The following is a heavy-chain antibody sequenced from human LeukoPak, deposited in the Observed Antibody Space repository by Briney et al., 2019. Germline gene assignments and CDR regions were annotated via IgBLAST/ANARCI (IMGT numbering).Heavy chain of an antibody. Sequence: SETLSVTCTVSGYSINNGYFWGWIRQPPGKGLEYIGTVFHSGDTYYNPSLKSRVTISLDTSTNEISLKLRSVTAADTAVYYCVRGLRSGSNYFFYGMDVWGKGTTVTVSS. D-gene: IGHD3-10*01. CDR2: VFHSGDT. CDR3: VRGLRSGSNYFFYGMDV. CDR1: GYSINNGYF. V-gene: IGHV4-38-2*02. J-gene: IGHJ6*04.